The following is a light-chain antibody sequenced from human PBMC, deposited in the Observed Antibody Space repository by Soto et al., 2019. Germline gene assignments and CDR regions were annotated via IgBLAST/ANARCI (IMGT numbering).Light chain of an antibody. CDR1: STNIGAGYD. J-gene: IGLJ2*01. Sequence: QSVLTQPPSISGAPGLRVTISCTGSSTNIGAGYDVHWYQQLPGAAPKLLIYGDNKRPSGVPDRFSTSKSGTSASLVITGLQAEDEADYYCQSYDHRLRGSWIFGGGTKLTVL. V-gene: IGLV1-40*01. CDR3: QSYDHRLRGSWI. CDR2: GDN.